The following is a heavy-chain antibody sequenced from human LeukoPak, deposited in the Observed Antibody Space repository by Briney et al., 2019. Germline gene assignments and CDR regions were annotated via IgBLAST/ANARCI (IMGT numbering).Heavy chain of an antibody. CDR3: ARGIAARVIDY. CDR2: ISSGSSTI. Sequence: GGSLRLSCAASGFTFSDYYMSWIRQAPGKGLEWVSYISSGSSTIYSADSVKGRFSISRDNAENSLYLQMNSLRVEDTAVYYCARGIAARVIDYWGQGILVTVSS. CDR1: GFTFSDYY. V-gene: IGHV3-11*01. J-gene: IGHJ4*02. D-gene: IGHD2-21*01.